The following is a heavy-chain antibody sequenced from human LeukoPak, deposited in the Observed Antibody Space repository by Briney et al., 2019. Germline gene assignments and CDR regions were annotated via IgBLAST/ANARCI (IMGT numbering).Heavy chain of an antibody. J-gene: IGHJ4*02. D-gene: IGHD2-2*01. CDR2: ISDSGGST. Sequence: GGSLRLSCAASGFTFSNYGMSWVRQAPGKGLEWVSAISDSGGSTYYADSVKGRFTISRDNSKNTLYLQTNSLRAEDTAVYYCAKDSPIVVVPAAFFDYWGQGTLVTVSS. V-gene: IGHV3-23*01. CDR3: AKDSPIVVVPAAFFDY. CDR1: GFTFSNYG.